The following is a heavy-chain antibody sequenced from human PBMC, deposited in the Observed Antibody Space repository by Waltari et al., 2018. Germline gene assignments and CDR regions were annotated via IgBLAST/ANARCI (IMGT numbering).Heavy chain of an antibody. CDR2: FYPGDSDT. V-gene: IGHV5-51*01. Sequence: EVQLVQSGAVVTRPGESLKFSCTGSGYSFTRYWIGWVPQMPGKGLELMGIFYPGDSDTRYSPAFQGQGTNSADKTISTAYLKWSSLKASDTAMYYCVWLGDYFDAFDIWGQGTMVTVSS. J-gene: IGHJ3*02. CDR3: VWLGDYFDAFDI. D-gene: IGHD3-22*01. CDR1: GYSFTRYW.